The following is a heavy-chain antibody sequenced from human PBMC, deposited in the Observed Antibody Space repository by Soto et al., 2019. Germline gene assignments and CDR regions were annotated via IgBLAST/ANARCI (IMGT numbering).Heavy chain of an antibody. CDR1: GFTFSTYN. J-gene: IGHJ4*02. D-gene: IGHD2-15*01. CDR3: ARALRYCSGGICYPPPYYLDY. V-gene: IGHV3-21*01. CDR2: ISSTSSFI. Sequence: EVQLVESGGGLVKPGGSLRVSCAASGFTFSTYNMNWVRQAPGKGLEWVSSISSTSSFIYYADSVKGRFTISRDNAKNSLSLHMNSLRAEDTAVYYCARALRYCSGGICYPPPYYLDYWGQGTLVTVSS.